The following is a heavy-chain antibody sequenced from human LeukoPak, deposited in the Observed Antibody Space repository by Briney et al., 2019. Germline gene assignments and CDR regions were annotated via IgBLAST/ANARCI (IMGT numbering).Heavy chain of an antibody. CDR3: ARQSSGGSYSSGSSPLYYFDY. J-gene: IGHJ4*02. CDR2: IYYSGST. V-gene: IGHV4-59*08. CDR1: SGSISSYY. Sequence: SETLSLTCTVSSGSISSYYWSWIRQPPGKGLEWIGHIYYSGSTNYNPSLKSRVTISVDTSKSQFSLKVSSVTAADTAVYSCARQSSGGSYSSGSSPLYYFDYWGQGILVTVSS. D-gene: IGHD3-10*01.